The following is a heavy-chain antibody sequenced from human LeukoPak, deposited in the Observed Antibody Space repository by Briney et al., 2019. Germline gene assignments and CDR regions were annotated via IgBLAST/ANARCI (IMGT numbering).Heavy chain of an antibody. CDR3: AREGDSSGYYYWDWFDP. Sequence: GASVKASCKASGGTFSSYAISWVRQAPGQGLEWMGRIIPILGIANYAQKFQGRVTITADKSTRTAYMELSSLRSEDTAVYYCAREGDSSGYYYWDWFDPWGQGTLVTVSS. CDR2: IIPILGIA. D-gene: IGHD3-22*01. J-gene: IGHJ5*02. CDR1: GGTFSSYA. V-gene: IGHV1-69*04.